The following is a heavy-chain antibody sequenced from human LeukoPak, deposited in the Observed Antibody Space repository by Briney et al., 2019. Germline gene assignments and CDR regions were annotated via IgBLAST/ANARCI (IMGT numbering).Heavy chain of an antibody. V-gene: IGHV4-30-4*08. CDR2: IYYSGST. Sequence: ASETLSLTCTVSGGSISSGDYYWSWIRQPPGKGLEWIGYIYYSGSTYYNPSLKSRVTISVDTSKNQFSLKLSSVTAADTAVYYRARVNPGMAAIDYWGQGTLVTVSS. CDR1: GGSISSGDYY. D-gene: IGHD2-15*01. J-gene: IGHJ4*02. CDR3: ARVNPGMAAIDY.